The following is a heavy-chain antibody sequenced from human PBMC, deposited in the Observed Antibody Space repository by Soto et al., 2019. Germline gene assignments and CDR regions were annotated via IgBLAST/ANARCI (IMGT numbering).Heavy chain of an antibody. CDR1: GFTSSDYW. V-gene: IGHV3-7*01. J-gene: IGHJ4*02. D-gene: IGHD6-13*01. CDR2: IKQDGSQK. Sequence: GGSLRLSCAASGFTSSDYWMSWVRQAPGKGLEWVANIKQDGSQKFYVDSVKGRFTISRDNAKNSLYLQMNSLRVEDTAVYYCARRSWYDYWGQGTLVTVSS. CDR3: ARRSWYDY.